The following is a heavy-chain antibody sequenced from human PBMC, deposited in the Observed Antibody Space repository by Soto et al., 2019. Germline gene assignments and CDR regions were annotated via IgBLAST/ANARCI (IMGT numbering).Heavy chain of an antibody. J-gene: IGHJ6*02. Sequence: SETLSLTCAVYGGSFSGYYWSWIRQPPGKGLEWIGEINHSGSTNYNPSLKSRVTISVDTSKNQFSLKLSSVTAADTAVYYCARGRRLGYCSSTSCYSGYYYYYGMDVWGQGTTVTVSS. D-gene: IGHD2-2*02. CDR1: GGSFSGYY. V-gene: IGHV4-34*01. CDR2: INHSGST. CDR3: ARGRRLGYCSSTSCYSGYYYYYGMDV.